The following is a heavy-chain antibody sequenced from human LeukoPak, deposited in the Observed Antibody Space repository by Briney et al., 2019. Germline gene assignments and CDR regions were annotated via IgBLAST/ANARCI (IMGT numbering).Heavy chain of an antibody. J-gene: IGHJ5*02. CDR3: AKGPLSFGELLS. V-gene: IGHV3-23*01. CDR1: GFTFSSYA. D-gene: IGHD3-10*01. CDR2: ITGSGGST. Sequence: PGGPLSLSCAASGFTFSSYAMSWLRQAPGKGLEWVSAITGSGGSTYYADSVRGRFTIARDNSKNTLYLQMNRLRAEDTAVYYCAKGPLSFGELLSWGQGTLVTVSS.